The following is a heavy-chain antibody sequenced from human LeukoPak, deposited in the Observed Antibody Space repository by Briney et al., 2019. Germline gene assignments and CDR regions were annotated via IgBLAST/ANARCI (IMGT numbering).Heavy chain of an antibody. CDR3: ARAVADKNSWYYFDY. CDR2: IHYSGST. Sequence: ASQTLSLTCTVSGDSISSGDHYWSWIRQPPGKGLEWIGYIHYSGSTYYNPSLKSRVIISVDMSKNQFSLSLNSLTAADSAVYYCARAVADKNSWYYFDYWGQGTLVTVSS. CDR1: GDSISSGDHY. V-gene: IGHV4-30-4*01. D-gene: IGHD2/OR15-2a*01. J-gene: IGHJ4*02.